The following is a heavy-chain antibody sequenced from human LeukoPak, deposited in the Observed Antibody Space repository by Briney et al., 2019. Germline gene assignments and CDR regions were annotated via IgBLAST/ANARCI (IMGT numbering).Heavy chain of an antibody. V-gene: IGHV3-74*01. Sequence: PGGSLRLSCAASGFTFSSYWMHWVRQAPGKGLVWVSRINTDGSSTSYADSVKGRFTISRDNAKNTLYLQMNSLRAEDTAVYYCARDRGLGLGLFDYWGQGTLVTVSS. CDR3: ARDRGLGLGLFDY. CDR2: INTDGSST. D-gene: IGHD3/OR15-3a*01. CDR1: GFTFSSYW. J-gene: IGHJ4*02.